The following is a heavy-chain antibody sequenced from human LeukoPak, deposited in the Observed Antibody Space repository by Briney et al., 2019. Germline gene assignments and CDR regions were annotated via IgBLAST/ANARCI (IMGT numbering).Heavy chain of an antibody. D-gene: IGHD3-22*01. J-gene: IGHJ4*02. V-gene: IGHV3-21*01. CDR1: PFTFSSYS. CDR2: ITTSSRYI. Sequence: GGSLRLSCTGSPFTFSSYSLNWVRQAPGKGLEWVSSITTSSRYIYYADSVKGRFIISRDNAKNSLYLQMNSLRAEDTAVYYCARDYSPPHYYESSGYFDSWGQGTLVTVSS. CDR3: ARDYSPPHYYESSGYFDS.